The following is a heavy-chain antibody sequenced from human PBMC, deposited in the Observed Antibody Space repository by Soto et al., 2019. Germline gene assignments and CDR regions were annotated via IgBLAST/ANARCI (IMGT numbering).Heavy chain of an antibody. D-gene: IGHD2-15*01. CDR2: MNPNSGNT. CDR3: ARETGIYCSGGSCYTSEAFDI. J-gene: IGHJ3*02. V-gene: IGHV1-8*01. CDR1: GYTFTSYD. Sequence: ASVKVSCTASGYTFTSYDINWVRQATGQGLEWMGWMNPNSGNTGYAQKFQGRVTMTRNTSISTAYMELSSLRSEDTAVYYCARETGIYCSGGSCYTSEAFDIWGQGTMVTVSS.